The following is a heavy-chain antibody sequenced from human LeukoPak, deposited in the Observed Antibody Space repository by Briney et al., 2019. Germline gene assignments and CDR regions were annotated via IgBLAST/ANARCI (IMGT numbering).Heavy chain of an antibody. CDR2: IRYDGSNK. CDR3: AKINGVVIIRGYFDY. CDR1: GFTFSSYG. V-gene: IGHV3-30*02. Sequence: PGGSLRLSCAASGFTFSSYGMHWVRQAPGKGLEWVAFIRYDGSNKYYADSVKGRFTISRDNSKNTLYLRMNSLRAEDTAVYYCAKINGVVIIRGYFDYWGQGTLVTVSS. J-gene: IGHJ4*02. D-gene: IGHD3-3*01.